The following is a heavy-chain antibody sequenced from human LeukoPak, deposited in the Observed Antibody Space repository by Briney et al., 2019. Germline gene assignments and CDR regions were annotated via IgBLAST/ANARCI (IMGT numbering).Heavy chain of an antibody. CDR2: IYYSGST. D-gene: IGHD6-13*01. CDR1: GGSISSSSYY. Sequence: SETLSLTCTVSGGSISSSSYYWSWIRQPPGKGLECIGYIYYSGSTDYNPSLKSRVTISVDTSRNQFSLRLSSVTAADTAVYYCARVTGYMTEDFFDYWGQGTLVTVSS. J-gene: IGHJ4*02. CDR3: ARVTGYMTEDFFDY. V-gene: IGHV4-61*01.